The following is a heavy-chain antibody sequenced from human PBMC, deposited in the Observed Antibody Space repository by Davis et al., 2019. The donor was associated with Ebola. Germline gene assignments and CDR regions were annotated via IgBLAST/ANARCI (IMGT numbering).Heavy chain of an antibody. Sequence: GGSLRLSCAASGFTFSSYAMSWVRQAPGKGLEWVAVISYDGSNKYYADSVKGRFTISRDNSKNTLYLQMNSLRAEDTAVYYCAKVERSDYWGQGTLVTVSS. CDR2: ISYDGSNK. V-gene: IGHV3-30*18. CDR1: GFTFSSYA. D-gene: IGHD6-25*01. CDR3: AKVERSDY. J-gene: IGHJ4*02.